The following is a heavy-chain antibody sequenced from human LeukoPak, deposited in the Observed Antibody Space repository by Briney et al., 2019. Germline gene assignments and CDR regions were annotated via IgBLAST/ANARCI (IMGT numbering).Heavy chain of an antibody. J-gene: IGHJ4*02. D-gene: IGHD2-2*01. V-gene: IGHV4-39*01. CDR1: GGSISSSSYY. Sequence: SETLSLTCTVSGGSISSSSYYWGWIRQPPGKGLEWIGSIYYSGSTYYNPSLKSRVTISVDTSKNQFSLKLSSVTAADTAVYYCASYCSSTSCYEKEYYFDYWGQGTLVTVSS. CDR3: ASYCSSTSCYEKEYYFDY. CDR2: IYYSGST.